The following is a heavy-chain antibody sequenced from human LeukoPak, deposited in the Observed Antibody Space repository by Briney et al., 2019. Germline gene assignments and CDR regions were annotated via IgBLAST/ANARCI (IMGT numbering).Heavy chain of an antibody. CDR2: FDPEDGET. CDR1: GYPLTELS. D-gene: IGHD3-22*01. J-gene: IGHJ3*02. V-gene: IGHV1-24*01. CDR3: ATDRDSSGTDAFDI. Sequence: GASVKVSCKVSGYPLTELSMHWVRQAPGKGLEWMRGFDPEDGETIYAQKFQGRVTMTEDTSTDTAYMELSSLRSEDTAVYYCATDRDSSGTDAFDIWGQGTMVTVSS.